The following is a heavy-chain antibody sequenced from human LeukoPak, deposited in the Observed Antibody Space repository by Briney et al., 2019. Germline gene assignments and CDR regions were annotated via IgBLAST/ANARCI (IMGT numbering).Heavy chain of an antibody. CDR1: GGTFSSYA. CDR2: IIPILGIA. D-gene: IGHD3-10*01. J-gene: IGHJ4*02. Sequence: SVKVSCKASGGTFSSYAISWVRQAPGQGLEWMGRIIPILGIANYAQKFQGRVTITADKSTSTAYMELSSLRSEDTAVYYCARDCDQYYGSGSYYNPGYWGQGTLVTVSS. CDR3: ARDCDQYYGSGSYYNPGY. V-gene: IGHV1-69*04.